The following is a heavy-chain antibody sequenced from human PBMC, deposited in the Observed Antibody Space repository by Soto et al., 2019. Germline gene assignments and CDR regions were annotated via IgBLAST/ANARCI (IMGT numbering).Heavy chain of an antibody. CDR3: VRDDDQEANALDY. Sequence: QVQLVESGGDVVQPGRSLRLSCAASGFTFSNYGMHWVRQAPGKGLEWVAVITNNGGSDDYADSLKGRFTISRDNSKNTLYLQMNSLRAEDTAVYYCVRDDDQEANALDYWGQGTLVTVAS. CDR2: ITNNGGSD. J-gene: IGHJ4*02. V-gene: IGHV3-33*01. CDR1: GFTFSNYG. D-gene: IGHD2-2*01.